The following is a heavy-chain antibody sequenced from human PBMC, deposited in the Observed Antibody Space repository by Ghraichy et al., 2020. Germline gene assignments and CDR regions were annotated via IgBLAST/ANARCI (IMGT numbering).Heavy chain of an antibody. CDR2: ISHSGST. CDR3: ARGLSTPRWFDP. V-gene: IGHV4-34*01. CDR1: GESFSDYY. Sequence: SETLSLTCAVYGESFSDYYWTWIRQPPGKGLEWIGEISHSGSTNYNPSLKSRVTISVDASRKQFSLKLTSVAAADTALYYCARGLSTPRWFDPWCQGTLVIVSS. D-gene: IGHD2-15*01. J-gene: IGHJ5*02.